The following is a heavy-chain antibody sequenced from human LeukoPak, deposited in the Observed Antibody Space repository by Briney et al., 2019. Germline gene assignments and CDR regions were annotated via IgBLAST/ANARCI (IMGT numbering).Heavy chain of an antibody. J-gene: IGHJ4*02. CDR3: ARGAYDYVWGSYRYTPGAFDY. CDR1: GFTFSSYS. Sequence: GGSLRLSCAASGFTFSSYSMNWVRQAPGKGLEWVSSIGSSSSYIYYADSVKGRFTISRDNAKNSLYLQMNSLRAEDTAVYYCARGAYDYVWGSYRYTPGAFDYWGQGTLVTVSS. V-gene: IGHV3-21*01. CDR2: IGSSSSYI. D-gene: IGHD3-16*02.